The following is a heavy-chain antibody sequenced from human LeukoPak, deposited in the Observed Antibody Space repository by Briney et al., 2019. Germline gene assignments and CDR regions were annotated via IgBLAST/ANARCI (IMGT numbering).Heavy chain of an antibody. CDR1: GGSFISSY. Sequence: SKTLSLTCTVPGGSFISSYWSWIRQPAGKGLKWIGRIYTSGSTYFNPSLKSRVTISIDKSKNQISLKLNSVTAADTAVYYCARGYSGNYLRFDPWGQGTLVTVSS. J-gene: IGHJ5*02. V-gene: IGHV4-4*07. CDR2: IYTSGST. D-gene: IGHD1-26*01. CDR3: ARGYSGNYLRFDP.